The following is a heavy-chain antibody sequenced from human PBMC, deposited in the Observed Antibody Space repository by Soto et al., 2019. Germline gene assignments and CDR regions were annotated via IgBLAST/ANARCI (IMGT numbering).Heavy chain of an antibody. D-gene: IGHD2-21*01. V-gene: IGHV3-30*18. CDR1: GFTFSSYG. CDR3: AKNLGVVIATPLYNFDY. CDR2: ISYDGSNK. Sequence: GGSLRLSCAASGFTFSSYGMHWVRQAPGKGLEWVAVISYDGSNKYYADSVKGRFTISRDNSKNTLYLQMNSLRAEDTAAYYCAKNLGVVIATPLYNFDYWGQGTLVTVSS. J-gene: IGHJ4*02.